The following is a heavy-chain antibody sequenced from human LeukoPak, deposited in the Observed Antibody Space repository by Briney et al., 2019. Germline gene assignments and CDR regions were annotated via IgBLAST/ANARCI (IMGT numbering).Heavy chain of an antibody. Sequence: PSETLSLTCTVSGGAISSHFWSWIRQPPGKELEWIGYSYYSGSTYYNPSLKSRITISVDTSNNQFSLRMSSVTAADTAVYYCARYSGNTVGNWFDPWGQGTLVTVSS. V-gene: IGHV4-59*11. CDR2: SYYSGST. D-gene: IGHD4-23*01. J-gene: IGHJ5*02. CDR1: GGAISSHF. CDR3: ARYSGNTVGNWFDP.